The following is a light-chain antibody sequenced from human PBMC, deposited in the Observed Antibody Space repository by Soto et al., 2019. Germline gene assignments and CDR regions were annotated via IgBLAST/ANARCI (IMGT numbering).Light chain of an antibody. V-gene: IGLV1-36*01. CDR1: SSNIGNNA. CDR3: AAWDDSLNAVV. J-gene: IGLJ2*01. Sequence: QPVLSQPPSVSGAPSQRVTISCSGSSSNIGNNAVNWFQQLPGKAPKLLIYYDDLLTAGVSDRFSGSKSGTSASLAISALQSEDEADYHCAAWDDSLNAVVFGGGTKLTVL. CDR2: YDD.